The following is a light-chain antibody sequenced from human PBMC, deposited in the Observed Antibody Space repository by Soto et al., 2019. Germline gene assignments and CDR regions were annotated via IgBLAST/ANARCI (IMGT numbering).Light chain of an antibody. V-gene: IGKV3-20*01. CDR2: GES. CDR1: QSVSSTY. J-gene: IGKJ2*01. Sequence: IVLTQSPGTLSLSPGERATLSCRASQSVSSTYIAWYQQNPGQAPRLLIYGESNRANGITDRFSGSGSGTDFTLTTSSLEPEDFAVYFCQQYGRSPPFTFGQGTKVEIK. CDR3: QQYGRSPPFT.